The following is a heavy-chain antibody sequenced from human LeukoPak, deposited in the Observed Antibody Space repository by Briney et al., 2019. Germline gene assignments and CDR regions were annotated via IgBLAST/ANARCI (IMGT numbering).Heavy chain of an antibody. CDR2: ISSSSSYI. J-gene: IGHJ4*02. Sequence: GGSLRLSCAASGFTFGSYAMHWVRQAPGKGLEWVSSISSSSSYIYYADSVKGRFTISRDNAKNSLCLQMNSLRAEDTAVYYCARDRSGSSTSSDYWGQGTLVTVSS. CDR1: GFTFGSYA. V-gene: IGHV3-21*01. CDR3: ARDRSGSSTSSDY. D-gene: IGHD2-2*01.